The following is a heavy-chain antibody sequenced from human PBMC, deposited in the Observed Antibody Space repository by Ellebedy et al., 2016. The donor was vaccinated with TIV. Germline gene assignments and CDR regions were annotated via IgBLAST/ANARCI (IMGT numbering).Heavy chain of an antibody. J-gene: IGHJ4*02. Sequence: ASVKVSCXASGYTFTGYYMHWVRQAPGQGLEWMGWINPNSGGTNYAQKFQGWVTMTRDTSISTAYMELSRLRSDDTAVYYCARDPNTAVADDDRDYWGQGTLVTVSS. CDR2: INPNSGGT. D-gene: IGHD5-18*01. CDR1: GYTFTGYY. V-gene: IGHV1-2*04. CDR3: ARDPNTAVADDDRDY.